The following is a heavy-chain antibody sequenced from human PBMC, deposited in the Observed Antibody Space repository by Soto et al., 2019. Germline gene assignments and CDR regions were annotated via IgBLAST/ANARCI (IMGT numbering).Heavy chain of an antibody. V-gene: IGHV1-18*01. CDR3: AKDGLTGTTDYYYGMDV. CDR1: GYTFTSYG. Sequence: GASVKVSCKASGYTFTSYGISWVRQAPGQGLEWMGWISAYNGNTNYAQKPQGRVTMTTDTSTSTAYMELMSLRSDDTAVYYCAKDGLTGTTDYYYGMDVWGQGTTVTVSS. D-gene: IGHD1-7*01. J-gene: IGHJ6*02. CDR2: ISAYNGNT.